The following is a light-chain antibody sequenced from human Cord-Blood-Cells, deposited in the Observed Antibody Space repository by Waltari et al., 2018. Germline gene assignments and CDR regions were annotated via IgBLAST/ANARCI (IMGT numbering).Light chain of an antibody. CDR2: GAS. CDR3: QQYGSSPRT. CDR1: QSVSSSY. V-gene: IGKV3-20*01. J-gene: IGKJ2*01. Sequence: EIVLTQSPGTLSLSPGERATLSCRASQSVSSSYSAWYQQKPGQAPRLLIYGASSRATGIPDIFSGSASGTDFTLTISRLDPEDFAVYYCQQYGSSPRTFGQGTKLEIK.